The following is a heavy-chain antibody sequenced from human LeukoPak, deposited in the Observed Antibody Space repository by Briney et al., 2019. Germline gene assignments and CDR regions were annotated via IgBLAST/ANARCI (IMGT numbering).Heavy chain of an antibody. CDR2: IKQDGSEK. V-gene: IGHV3-7*05. Sequence: PGGSLRLSCAASGFTFRDYWMNWVRQAPGKGLEWVASIKQDGSEKYYVDSVKDRFTISRDNAKNSLYLQMNSLRAEDTAVYYCARDGTSIVGSLDYWGQGTLVTVSS. CDR1: GFTFRDYW. CDR3: ARDGTSIVGSLDY. J-gene: IGHJ4*02. D-gene: IGHD1-26*01.